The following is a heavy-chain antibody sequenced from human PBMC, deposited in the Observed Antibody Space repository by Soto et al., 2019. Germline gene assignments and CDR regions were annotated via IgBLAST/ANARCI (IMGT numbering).Heavy chain of an antibody. CDR2: ISISGTTI. J-gene: IGHJ4*02. Sequence: QVQLVESGGGLVKPGGSLRLSCEASGFTLSDYYMTWIRKAPGKGLEWVSDISISGTTIHYADSVRGRFTISRDNAKNSLWLQMNTLRAEYTAVYYGARFRGDGYYNFWCQGTLVTVSS. CDR3: ARFRGDGYYNF. V-gene: IGHV3-11*01. D-gene: IGHD3-9*01. CDR1: GFTLSDYY.